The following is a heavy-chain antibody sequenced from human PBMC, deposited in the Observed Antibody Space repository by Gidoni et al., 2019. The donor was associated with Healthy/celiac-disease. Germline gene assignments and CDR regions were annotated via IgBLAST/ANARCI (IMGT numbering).Heavy chain of an antibody. D-gene: IGHD3-3*01. J-gene: IGHJ4*02. CDR3: ARGKEWLSSFDY. CDR2: ISYDGSNQ. CDR1: GCTFSSYA. V-gene: IGHV3-30-3*01. Sequence: QVQLVEAGGGVVKPGRSLRLCCAACGCTFSSYAMPWVRQAPGKVLEWVAFISYDGSNQYYAASVKGRFTFSRDNSKNTLYLQMNSLRAEDTAVYYCARGKEWLSSFDYWGQGTLVTVSS.